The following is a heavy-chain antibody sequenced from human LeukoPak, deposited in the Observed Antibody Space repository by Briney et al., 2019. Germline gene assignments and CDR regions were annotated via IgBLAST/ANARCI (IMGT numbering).Heavy chain of an antibody. J-gene: IGHJ3*02. CDR2: INPNSGGT. CDR1: GYTFTGYY. V-gene: IGHV1-2*02. CDR3: ARKVGATDAFDI. Sequence: GASVKVSCKASGYTFTGYYMHWVRQAPGQGLEWMGWINPNSGGTNYAPKFQGRVTMTRDTSISTAYMELSRLRSDDTAVYYCARKVGATDAFDIWGQGTMVTVSS. D-gene: IGHD1-26*01.